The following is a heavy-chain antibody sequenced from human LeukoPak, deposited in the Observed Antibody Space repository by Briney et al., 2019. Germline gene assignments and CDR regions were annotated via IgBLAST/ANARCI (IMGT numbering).Heavy chain of an antibody. CDR1: GGSISSSSYY. J-gene: IGHJ4*02. V-gene: IGHV4-39*01. CDR3: ARGSSSSGWYLDY. D-gene: IGHD6-19*01. Sequence: PSETLSLTCTVSGGSISSSSYYWGWIRQPPGKGLEWIGSIYYSGSTYYNPSLKSRVTISVDTSKNQFSLKLSSVTAADTAVYYCARGSSSSGWYLDYWGQGTLVTVSS. CDR2: IYYSGST.